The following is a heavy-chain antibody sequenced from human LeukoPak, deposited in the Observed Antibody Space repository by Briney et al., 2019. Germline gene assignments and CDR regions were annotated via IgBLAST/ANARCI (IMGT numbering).Heavy chain of an antibody. CDR2: IIPIFGTA. CDR1: GGTFSSYA. CDR3: AREPGIAAVGTAYYFDY. D-gene: IGHD6-13*01. V-gene: IGHV1-69*05. Sequence: ASVKVSCKASGGTFSSYAISWVRQAPGQGLEWMGGIIPIFGTANYAQKFQGRVTITTDESTSTAYMELSSLRSEDTAVYYCAREPGIAAVGTAYYFDYWGQGTLVTVSS. J-gene: IGHJ4*02.